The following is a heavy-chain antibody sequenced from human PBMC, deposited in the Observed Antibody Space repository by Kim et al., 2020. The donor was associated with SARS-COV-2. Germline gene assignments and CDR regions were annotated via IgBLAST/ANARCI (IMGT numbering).Heavy chain of an antibody. V-gene: IGHV4-39*01. Sequence: SETLSLTCTVSGGSISSSSYYWGWIRQPPGKGLEWIGSIYYSGSTYYNPSLKSRVTISVDTSKNQFSLKLSSVTAADTAVYYCARSRNYGAFDIWGQGT. CDR1: GGSISSSSYY. J-gene: IGHJ3*02. CDR2: IYYSGST. CDR3: ARSRNYGAFDI. D-gene: IGHD1-7*01.